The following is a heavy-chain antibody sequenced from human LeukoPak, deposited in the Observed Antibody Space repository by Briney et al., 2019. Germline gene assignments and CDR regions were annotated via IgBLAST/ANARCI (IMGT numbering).Heavy chain of an antibody. Sequence: GASVTDSCKASRYTLTSYRISWVRQAPAQGLAWMGCSSAHNGNTNYAQKLQGRVTMTTDTSTSTAYMELRSLRSDDTAVYYCARGTSSGWGDAFDIWGQGTMVTVSS. D-gene: IGHD6-19*01. V-gene: IGHV1-18*01. CDR1: RYTLTSYR. CDR3: ARGTSSGWGDAFDI. CDR2: SSAHNGNT. J-gene: IGHJ3*02.